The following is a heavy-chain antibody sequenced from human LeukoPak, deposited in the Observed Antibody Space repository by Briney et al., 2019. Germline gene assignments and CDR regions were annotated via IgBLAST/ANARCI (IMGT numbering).Heavy chain of an antibody. CDR2: INPNSGGT. CDR1: GYTFTGYY. Sequence: GASVKVSCKASGYTFTGYYMHWVRQAPGQGLEWMGWINPNSGGTNYAQKFQGRVTMTRDTSIRTAYMGLSRLRSYDTAVYYCARAFIGGVIVDYWGQGTLVTVSS. D-gene: IGHD3-16*02. CDR3: ARAFIGGVIVDY. V-gene: IGHV1-2*02. J-gene: IGHJ4*02.